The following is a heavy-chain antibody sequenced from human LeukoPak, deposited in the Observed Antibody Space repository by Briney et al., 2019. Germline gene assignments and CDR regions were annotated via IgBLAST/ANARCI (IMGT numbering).Heavy chain of an antibody. CDR1: GFTVSGNY. J-gene: IGHJ6*02. CDR2: IYDGGNQ. CDR3: ARGGYDMFL. D-gene: IGHD3-22*01. Sequence: GGALRLSCGVSGFTVSGNYMGLVGQAPREGLEWVSGIYDGGNQYYGASVKGRFIISRDNSNNTVYLQMSSLRAEDTAVYYWARGGYDMFLWGQGTTVIV. V-gene: IGHV3-66*01.